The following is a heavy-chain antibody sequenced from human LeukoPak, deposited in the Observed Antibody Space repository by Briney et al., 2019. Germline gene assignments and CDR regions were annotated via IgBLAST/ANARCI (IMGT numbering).Heavy chain of an antibody. J-gene: IGHJ4*02. CDR2: VYHTGAT. CDR3: ARSQWAREFDY. CDR1: GDSITTNYY. D-gene: IGHD1-26*01. V-gene: IGHV4-38-2*02. Sequence: PSETLSLTCTVSGDSITTNYYWGWIRQPPGKGLEWFGSVYHTGATYYNPSRKSRVAISVDTSKNQFSLKLSSVTAADTAVYYCARSQWAREFDYWGQGILVTVSS.